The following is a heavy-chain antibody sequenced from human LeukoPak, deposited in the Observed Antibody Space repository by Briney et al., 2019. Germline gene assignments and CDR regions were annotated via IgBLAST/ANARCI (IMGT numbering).Heavy chain of an antibody. CDR3: ATLGGSGIKVIAAALADY. CDR2: FDPEDGET. Sequence: ASVKVSCKASGYTFTGYYMHWVRQAPGKGLEWMGGFDPEDGETIYAQKFQGRVTMTEDTSTDTAYMELSSLRSEDTAVYYCATLGGSGIKVIAAALADYWGQGTLVTVSS. D-gene: IGHD6-13*01. V-gene: IGHV1-24*01. CDR1: GYTFTGYY. J-gene: IGHJ4*02.